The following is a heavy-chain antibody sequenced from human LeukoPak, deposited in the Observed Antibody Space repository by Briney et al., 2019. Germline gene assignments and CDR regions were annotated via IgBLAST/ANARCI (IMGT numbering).Heavy chain of an antibody. V-gene: IGHV3-48*02. D-gene: IGHD2-15*01. CDR1: GFTFSSYS. Sequence: PGGSLRLSCAASGFTFSSYSMNWVRQAPGKGLEWVSYISSSSSTIYYADSVKGRFTISRDNAKNSLYLQMNSLRDEDTAVYYCARDLRYCSGGSCYADYYYGMDVWGQGTMVTVSS. J-gene: IGHJ6*02. CDR3: ARDLRYCSGGSCYADYYYGMDV. CDR2: ISSSSSTI.